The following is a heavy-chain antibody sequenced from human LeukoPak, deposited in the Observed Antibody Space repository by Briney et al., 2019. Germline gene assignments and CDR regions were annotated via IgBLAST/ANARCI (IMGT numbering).Heavy chain of an antibody. Sequence: GGSLRLSCAASGFTFSNAWMSWVRQAPGKGLEWVGRIKSKTDGGTTDYAAPVKGRFTISRDDSKNTLYLQMNSLKTEDTAVYYCTTEPNPYEPPTLFDYWGQGTLVTVSS. D-gene: IGHD3-22*01. J-gene: IGHJ4*02. CDR3: TTEPNPYEPPTLFDY. CDR1: GFTFSNAW. CDR2: IKSKTDGGTT. V-gene: IGHV3-15*01.